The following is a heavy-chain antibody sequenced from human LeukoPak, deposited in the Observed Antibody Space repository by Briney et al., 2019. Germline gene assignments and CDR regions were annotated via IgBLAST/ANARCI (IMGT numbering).Heavy chain of an antibody. CDR2: IYTSGST. D-gene: IGHD3-22*01. CDR3: ARGLDSSGYPFYFDY. CDR1: GGSISSYY. J-gene: IGHJ4*02. V-gene: IGHV4-4*07. Sequence: MTSETLSLTCTVSGGSISSYYWSWIRQPAGKGLEWIGRIYTSGSTDYNPSLKGRVTMSVGTFKNQFSLKLSSVTAADTAVYYCARGLDSSGYPFYFDYWGQGTLVTVSS.